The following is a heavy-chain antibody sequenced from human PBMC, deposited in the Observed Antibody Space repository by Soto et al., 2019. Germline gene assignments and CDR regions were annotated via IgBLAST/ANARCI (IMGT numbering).Heavy chain of an antibody. CDR3: ARTLATYCSGGSCYDGFDY. CDR2: IYPGDSDT. Sequence: SLKISCKGSGYSFTSYWIGWVRQMPGKGLEWMGIIYPGDSDTRYSPSFQGQVTISADKSISTAYLQWSSLKASDTAMYYCARTLATYCSGGSCYDGFDYWGQGTLVTVSS. D-gene: IGHD2-15*01. V-gene: IGHV5-51*01. CDR1: GYSFTSYW. J-gene: IGHJ4*02.